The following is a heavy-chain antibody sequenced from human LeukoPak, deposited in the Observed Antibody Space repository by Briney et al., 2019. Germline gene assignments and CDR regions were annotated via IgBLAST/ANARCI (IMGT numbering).Heavy chain of an antibody. CDR1: GSSISSNC. V-gene: IGHV4-59*08. D-gene: IGHD6-13*01. Sequence: PSETLSLTCIVSGSSISSNCWSWIRQPPGKGLEWIGYIHHSGSTNNNPSLKSRVTISVDTSKNQFSLKLSSVTAADTAVYYCARRGDHSSPPDWYFDLWGRGTLVTVSS. CDR2: IHHSGST. CDR3: ARRGDHSSPPDWYFDL. J-gene: IGHJ2*01.